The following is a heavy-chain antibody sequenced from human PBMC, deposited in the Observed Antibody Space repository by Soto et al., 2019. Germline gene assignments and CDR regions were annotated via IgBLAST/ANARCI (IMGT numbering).Heavy chain of an antibody. CDR3: ARARAIAADGISWFDP. Sequence: EVQLVESGGGLVQPGGSLRLSCAASGFTFSSYWMHWVRQAPGKGLVWVSRINSDGSSTSYADSVKGRFTISRDNAKNTLYLQMKSLRAEDTAVYYCARARAIAADGISWFDPWGQGTLVTVSS. V-gene: IGHV3-74*01. CDR1: GFTFSSYW. D-gene: IGHD6-13*01. J-gene: IGHJ5*02. CDR2: INSDGSST.